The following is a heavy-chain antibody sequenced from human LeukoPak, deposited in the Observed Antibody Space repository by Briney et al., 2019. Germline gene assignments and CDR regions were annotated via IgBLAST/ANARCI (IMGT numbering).Heavy chain of an antibody. CDR1: GASIRSGDYY. CDR3: ARDCSGGSCYGAFDI. V-gene: IGHV4-30-4*01. D-gene: IGHD2-15*01. J-gene: IGHJ3*02. CDR2: IYDSGST. Sequence: SETLSLTCTVSGASIRSGDYYWSWIRQPPGKGLEWIGYIYDSGSTYYNPSLKSRITISVDTSENRFSLKLSSVTATDTAVYYCARDCSGGSCYGAFDIWGQRTMVTVSS.